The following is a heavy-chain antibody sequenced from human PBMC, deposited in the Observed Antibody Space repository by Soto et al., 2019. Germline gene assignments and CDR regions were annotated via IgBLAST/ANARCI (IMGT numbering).Heavy chain of an antibody. CDR2: INSDGSST. J-gene: IGHJ4*02. D-gene: IGHD2-15*01. V-gene: IGHV3-74*01. Sequence: EVQLVESGGGLVQPGGSLRLSCAASGFTFSSYGMHWVRQAPGKGLVWVSRINSDGSSTSYADSVKGRFTISRDNAKNTLYLQMNSLRAEDTAVYYCVRTSLVVTAATREAYWGQGTLVTVSS. CDR3: VRTSLVVTAATREAY. CDR1: GFTFSSYG.